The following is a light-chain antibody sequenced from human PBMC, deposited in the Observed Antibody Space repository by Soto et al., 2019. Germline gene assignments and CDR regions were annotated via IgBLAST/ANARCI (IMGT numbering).Light chain of an antibody. V-gene: IGKV3-11*01. J-gene: IGKJ4*01. Sequence: EIVLTQSPATLSLSPGERATLSCRASQSVSSNLAWYQQKPGQATRLLIYDTSNRATGIPARFSGSGSGTDFTLTISSLEPEDFAVYYCQQRSNWPFLTFGGGTKVEIK. CDR3: QQRSNWPFLT. CDR1: QSVSSN. CDR2: DTS.